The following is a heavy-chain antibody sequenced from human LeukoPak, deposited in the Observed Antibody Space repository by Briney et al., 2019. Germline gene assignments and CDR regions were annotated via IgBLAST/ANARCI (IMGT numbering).Heavy chain of an antibody. CDR2: ISAYNGNT. V-gene: IGHV1-18*01. CDR3: ARRVGHSYGVTGAGAFDI. J-gene: IGHJ3*02. CDR1: GYTFTSYG. D-gene: IGHD5-18*01. Sequence: ASVKVSCKASGYTFTSYGISWVRQAPGQGLEWMGWISAYNGNTNYAQKLQGRVTMTTDTSTSTAYMELRSLRSDDTAVYYCARRVGHSYGVTGAGAFDIWGQGTMVIVSS.